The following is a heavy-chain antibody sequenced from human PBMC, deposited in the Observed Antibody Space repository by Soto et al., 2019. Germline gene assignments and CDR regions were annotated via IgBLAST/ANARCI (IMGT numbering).Heavy chain of an antibody. V-gene: IGHV1-46*01. CDR2: VNPSGGHT. J-gene: IGHJ4*02. Sequence: QVQLMQSGAEVKKPGASVKVSCKASGDTFTEYYIHWVRQAPGQGLEWMGTVNPSGGHTTYAQHSLGRVTMTRDPATSTLYRALTSLTSEDTAVYYCARGGHVVVVTAALDYWGQGPLVTVSS. CDR3: ARGGHVVVVTAALDY. CDR1: GDTFTEYY. D-gene: IGHD2-21*02.